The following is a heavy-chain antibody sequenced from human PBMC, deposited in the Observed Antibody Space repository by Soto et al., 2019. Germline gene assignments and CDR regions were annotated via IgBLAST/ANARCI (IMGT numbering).Heavy chain of an antibody. V-gene: IGHV1-18*01. CDR3: ARDRLRGYDNSGFYS. D-gene: IGHD3-22*01. Sequence: QVQLVQSGAELRNRGASVKVSCQASGYSFTYYGINWVRQAPGQGLEWMAWINPSNGNSNYAQKFDDRLTVTTATSTNTVYMALRSLKSDDTAIYYCARDRLRGYDNSGFYSWGQGTLVSVSS. CDR1: GYSFTYYG. J-gene: IGHJ4*02. CDR2: INPSNGNS.